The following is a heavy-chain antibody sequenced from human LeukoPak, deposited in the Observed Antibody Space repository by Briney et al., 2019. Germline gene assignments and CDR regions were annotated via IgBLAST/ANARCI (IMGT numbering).Heavy chain of an antibody. CDR2: INAGNGNT. Sequence: ASVKVSCKASGYTFTSYATHWVRQAPGQRLEWMGWINAGNGNTKYSQKFQGRVTITRDTSASTAYMELSSLRSEDTAVYYCARAGVIARNWFDPWGKGTLVTVSS. CDR3: ARAGVIARNWFDP. D-gene: IGHD3-16*02. V-gene: IGHV1-3*01. CDR1: GYTFTSYA. J-gene: IGHJ5*02.